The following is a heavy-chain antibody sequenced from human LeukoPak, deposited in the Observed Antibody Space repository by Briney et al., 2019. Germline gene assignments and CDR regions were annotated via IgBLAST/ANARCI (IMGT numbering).Heavy chain of an antibody. Sequence: SETLSHTCTVSGGSIGSYYWSWIRQPPGKGLEWIGYIYYSGSTNYNPSLKSRVTISVDTSKNQFSLKLSSVTAADTAVYYCARRTYDLWSGDYTGAFDIWGQGTMVTVSS. D-gene: IGHD3-3*01. CDR1: GGSIGSYY. J-gene: IGHJ3*02. CDR3: ARRTYDLWSGDYTGAFDI. V-gene: IGHV4-59*01. CDR2: IYYSGST.